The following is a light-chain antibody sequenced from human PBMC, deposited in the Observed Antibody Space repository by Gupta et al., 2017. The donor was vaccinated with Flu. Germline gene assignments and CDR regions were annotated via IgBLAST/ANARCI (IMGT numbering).Light chain of an antibody. J-gene: IGLJ2*01. CDR2: SNN. V-gene: IGLV1-44*01. Sequence: QSVLTQPTSASGTPGQRVTISCSGSSSNIGTTPVNWYQQLPGTAPKLLIYSNNQRHSGVPDRFSGSKSGTAASLAISGLRSEDEAAYYCAAWEDSLHGPEVGGGTELTVL. CDR1: SSNIGTTP. CDR3: AAWEDSLHGPE.